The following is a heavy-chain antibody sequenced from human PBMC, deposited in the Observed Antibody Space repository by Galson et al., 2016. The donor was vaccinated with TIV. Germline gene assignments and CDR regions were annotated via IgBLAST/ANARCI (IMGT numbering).Heavy chain of an antibody. Sequence: SLRLSCAASGFTFSDYFMIWIRQTPEKGLEWVSHISGSSIYYADSVKGRFSISRDNAKNSLYLQMNSLRAEDTALYYCATIRYFSYFDSWGQGTLVTVSS. D-gene: IGHD3-9*01. CDR1: GFTFSDYF. CDR2: ISGSSI. V-gene: IGHV3-11*01. CDR3: ATIRYFSYFDS. J-gene: IGHJ4*02.